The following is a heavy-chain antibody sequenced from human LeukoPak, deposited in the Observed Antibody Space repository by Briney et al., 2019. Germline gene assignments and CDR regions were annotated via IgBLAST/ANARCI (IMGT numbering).Heavy chain of an antibody. D-gene: IGHD2/OR15-2a*01. V-gene: IGHV3-21*01. CDR2: ISSSSSYI. J-gene: IGHJ4*02. CDR3: ARVSFCPRCHFDY. CDR1: GFTFSSYS. Sequence: GGSLRLSCAASGFTFSSYSMNWVRQAPGKGLEWVSSISSSSSYIYYADSVKGRFTISRDNAKNSLYLQMNSLRAEDTAVYYCARVSFCPRCHFDYWGQGTLVTVSS.